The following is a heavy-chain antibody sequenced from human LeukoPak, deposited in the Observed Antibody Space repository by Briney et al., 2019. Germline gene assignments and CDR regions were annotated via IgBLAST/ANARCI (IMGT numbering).Heavy chain of an antibody. CDR1: GGSFSGYY. J-gene: IGHJ4*02. V-gene: IGHV4-34*01. Sequence: SETLSLTCAVYGGSFSGYYWSWIRQPPGKGLEWIGEINHSGSTNYNPSLKSRVTISVDTSKNQFSLKLSSVTAADTAVYYCARQRQGRSVRFHVDYWGQGTLVTVSS. CDR3: ARQRQGRSVRFHVDY. D-gene: IGHD3-10*01. CDR2: INHSGST.